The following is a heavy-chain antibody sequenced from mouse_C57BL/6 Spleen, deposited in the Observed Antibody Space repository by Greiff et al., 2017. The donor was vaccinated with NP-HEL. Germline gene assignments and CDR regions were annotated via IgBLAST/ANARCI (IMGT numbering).Heavy chain of an antibody. J-gene: IGHJ2*01. CDR1: GFTFSDFY. V-gene: IGHV7-1*01. D-gene: IGHD1-1*01. Sequence: EVNVVESGGGLVQSGRSLRLSCATSGFTFSDFYMEWVRQAPGKGLEWIAASRNKANDYTTEYSASVKGRFIVSRDTSQSILYLQMNALRAEDTAIYYCAREANYYGSSYYFDYWGQGTTLTVSS. CDR2: SRNKANDYTT. CDR3: AREANYYGSSYYFDY.